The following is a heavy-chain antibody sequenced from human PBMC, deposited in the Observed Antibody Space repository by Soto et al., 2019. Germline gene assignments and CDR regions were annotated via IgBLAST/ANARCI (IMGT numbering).Heavy chain of an antibody. D-gene: IGHD2-21*02. CDR1: GFSLSTNT. Sequence: LRLSCAASGFSLSTNTMHWVRQVPGKGLEWVASISNDGRRKYYADFVKGRFTISRDTANNILYLEMNSLRAEGTSLYYCARVATAMTYDFWGQGTQVTVSS. J-gene: IGHJ4*02. V-gene: IGHV3-30*04. CDR3: ARVATAMTYDF. CDR2: ISNDGRRK.